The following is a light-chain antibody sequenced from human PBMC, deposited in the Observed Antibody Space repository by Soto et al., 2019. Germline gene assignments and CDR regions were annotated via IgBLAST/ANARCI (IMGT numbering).Light chain of an antibody. J-gene: IGLJ2*01. V-gene: IGLV2-14*01. CDR3: TSYTTTNTLA. CDR2: DVN. Sequence: HSVLPQPASVSGSPGQSITISFTGTSRDIGAYHYVSWFQQYPGLAPKCMIYDVNNRPSWVSDRFSGSKSGNTASLTISWRQSEYEAVYYCTSYTTTNTLALGGGTKLTVL. CDR1: SRDIGAYHY.